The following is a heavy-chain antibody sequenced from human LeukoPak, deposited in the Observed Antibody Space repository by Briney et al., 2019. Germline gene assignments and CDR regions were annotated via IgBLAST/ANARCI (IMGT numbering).Heavy chain of an antibody. V-gene: IGHV3-53*01. CDR1: GFTVSSNY. J-gene: IGHJ6*02. D-gene: IGHD4-17*01. CDR2: IYSGGST. Sequence: GSLRLSCAASGFTVSSNYMSWVRQAPGKGLEWVSVIYSGGSTYYADSVKGRFTISRDNSKNTLYLQMNSLRAEDTAVYYCARVRPRNYYYGMDVWGQGTTVTVSS. CDR3: ARVRPRNYYYGMDV.